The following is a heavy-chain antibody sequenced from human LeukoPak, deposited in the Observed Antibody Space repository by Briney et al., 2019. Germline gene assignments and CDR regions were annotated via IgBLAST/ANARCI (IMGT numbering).Heavy chain of an antibody. CDR1: GYTFTSYG. V-gene: IGHV1-18*04. D-gene: IGHD3-9*01. Sequence: ASVKVSCKASGYTFTSYGISWVRQAPGQGLEWMGWISAYNGNTNYAQKFQGRVTMTTDTSTSTAYMELRSLRSDDTAVYYCARDPSLRYFDWFNSGLDYWGQGTLVTVSS. J-gene: IGHJ4*02. CDR2: ISAYNGNT. CDR3: ARDPSLRYFDWFNSGLDY.